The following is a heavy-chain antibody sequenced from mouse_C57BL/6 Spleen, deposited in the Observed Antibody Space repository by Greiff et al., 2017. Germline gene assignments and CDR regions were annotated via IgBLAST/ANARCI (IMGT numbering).Heavy chain of an antibody. D-gene: IGHD1-1*01. J-gene: IGHJ1*03. V-gene: IGHV1-80*01. Sequence: VQVVESGAELVKPGASVKISCKASGYAFSSYWMNWVKQRPGKGLEWIGQIYPGDGDTNYNEKFKGKATLTADKSSSTAYMQLSSLTSEDSAVYFCARLLRSELGYFDVWGTGTTVTVSS. CDR2: IYPGDGDT. CDR1: GYAFSSYW. CDR3: ARLLRSELGYFDV.